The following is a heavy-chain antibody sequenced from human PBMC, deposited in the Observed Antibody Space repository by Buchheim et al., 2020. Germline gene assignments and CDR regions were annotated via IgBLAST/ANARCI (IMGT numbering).Heavy chain of an antibody. Sequence: QVQLQQWGAGLLKPSETLSLTCAVYGGSFSGYYWSWIRQPPGKGLEWIGEINHSGSTNYNPSLKSRVTISVDTSKNQFSLKLSSVTAADTAVYYCAGGHIRWLLLRLGWFDPWGQGTL. CDR3: AGGHIRWLLLRLGWFDP. CDR2: INHSGST. CDR1: GGSFSGYY. D-gene: IGHD3-22*01. V-gene: IGHV4-34*01. J-gene: IGHJ5*02.